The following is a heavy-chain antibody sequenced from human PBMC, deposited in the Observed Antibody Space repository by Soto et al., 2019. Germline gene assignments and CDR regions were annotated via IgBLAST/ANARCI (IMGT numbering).Heavy chain of an antibody. V-gene: IGHV2-5*01. CDR3: AHRRGVDPDFDY. J-gene: IGHJ4*02. Sequence: GSGPTLVNPTQTLTLTCTFSGFSLSTSGVGVGWIRQPPGKALEWLALIYWNDDKRYSPSLKSRLTITKDTSKNQVVLTMTSMDPVDTATYYCAHRRGVDPDFDYWGQGTLVTVSS. CDR2: IYWNDDK. D-gene: IGHD1-26*01. CDR1: GFSLSTSGVG.